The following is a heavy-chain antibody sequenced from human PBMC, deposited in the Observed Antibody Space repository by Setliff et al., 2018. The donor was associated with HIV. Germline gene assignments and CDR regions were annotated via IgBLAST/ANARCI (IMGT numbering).Heavy chain of an antibody. D-gene: IGHD1-26*01. Sequence: SETLSLTCTVSCGSISSSHYFGGWIRQPPGKGLEWIASIYYSGSTYYNPSLRSRVTISVDTSKNQFSLKLISVTAADTAIYYRARQVGEGKWYLDYWGHGTLVTVSS. J-gene: IGHJ4*01. V-gene: IGHV4-39*01. CDR1: CGSISSSHYF. CDR2: IYYSGST. CDR3: ARQVGEGKWYLDY.